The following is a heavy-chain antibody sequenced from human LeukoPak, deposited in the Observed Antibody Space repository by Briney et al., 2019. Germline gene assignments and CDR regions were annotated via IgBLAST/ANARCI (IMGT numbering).Heavy chain of an antibody. CDR3: VQADYRELELGWFDP. CDR2: ISWNSGNI. V-gene: IGHV3-9*01. Sequence: GGSLRLSCVASGFTFGEYAMHWIRQVPGKGLEWVSGISWNSGNIGYADSVKGRFTISRDNAKNSLYLQMNGLRVEDTALYYCVQADYRELELGWFDPWGQGTPVTVSS. CDR1: GFTFGEYA. D-gene: IGHD1-7*01. J-gene: IGHJ5*02.